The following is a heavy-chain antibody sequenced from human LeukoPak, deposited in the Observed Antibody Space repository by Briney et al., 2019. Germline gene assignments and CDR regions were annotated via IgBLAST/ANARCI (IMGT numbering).Heavy chain of an antibody. D-gene: IGHD3-9*01. J-gene: IGHJ4*02. V-gene: IGHV5-51*01. CDR2: IYPADSDT. Sequence: GESLKISCKGSGYSFTSHWIGWVRQLPGKGLEWMGIIYPADSDTKYSPSFQGQVTISADKSINTAYLQWSGLKVSDTAIYYCTRHPYFNILTGYYAVFHYWGRGTLVTVSS. CDR3: TRHPYFNILTGYYAVFHY. CDR1: GYSFTSHW.